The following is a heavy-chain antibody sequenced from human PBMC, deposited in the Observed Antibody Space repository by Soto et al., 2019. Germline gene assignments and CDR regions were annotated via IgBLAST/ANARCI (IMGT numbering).Heavy chain of an antibody. J-gene: IGHJ4*02. CDR1: GFSLTTNEVG. D-gene: IGHD1-1*01. V-gene: IGHV2-5*02. Sequence: PTLVPPTQTLTLTCTFSGFSLTTNEVGVGWIRQPPGKALEWLALIYWDDDKRYSPSLKSRLTITRDTPKNQVVLTITNVDPVDTGTYDGAHRGKWNHLDEWGQGTLVTV. CDR3: AHRGKWNHLDE. CDR2: IYWDDDK.